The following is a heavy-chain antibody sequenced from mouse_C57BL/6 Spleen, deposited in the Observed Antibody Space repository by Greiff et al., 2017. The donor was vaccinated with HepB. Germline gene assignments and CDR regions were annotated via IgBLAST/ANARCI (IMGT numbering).Heavy chain of an antibody. CDR3: GRRSPTVVASYWYFDV. V-gene: IGHV1-50*01. D-gene: IGHD1-1*01. Sequence: VQLQQPGAELVKPGASVKLSCKASGYTFTSYWMQWVKQRPGQGLEWIGEIDPSDSYTNYNQKFKGKATLTVDTSSSTAYMQLSSLTSEDSAVYYCGRRSPTVVASYWYFDVWGTGTTVTVSS. CDR1: GYTFTSYW. CDR2: IDPSDSYT. J-gene: IGHJ1*03.